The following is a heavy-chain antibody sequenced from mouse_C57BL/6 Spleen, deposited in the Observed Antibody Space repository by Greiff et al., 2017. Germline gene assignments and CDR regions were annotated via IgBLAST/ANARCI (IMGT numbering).Heavy chain of an antibody. CDR3: ARDGYLYYYAMDY. Sequence: VQLQQPGAELVKPGASVTLSCKASGYTFTSYWMHWVKQRPGQGLEWIGMIHPNSGSTNYNEKFKSKATLTVDKSSSTAYMQLSSLTSEDSAVYYCARDGYLYYYAMDYWGQGTSVTVSS. CDR2: IHPNSGST. D-gene: IGHD2-2*01. V-gene: IGHV1-64*01. J-gene: IGHJ4*01. CDR1: GYTFTSYW.